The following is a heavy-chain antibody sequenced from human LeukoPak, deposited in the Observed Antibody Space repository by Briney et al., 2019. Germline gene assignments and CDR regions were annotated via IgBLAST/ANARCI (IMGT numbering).Heavy chain of an antibody. D-gene: IGHD6-19*01. CDR2: IGTAGDT. V-gene: IGHV3-13*01. CDR1: GFTFSSYD. J-gene: IGHJ4*02. Sequence: PGGSLRLSCAASGFTFSSYDMHWVRQATGKGLELVSAIGTAGDTYYPGSVKGRFTISRDNSKNTLYLQMNSLRAEDTAVYYCAKDHGKQWQSFFFDYWGQGTLVTVSS. CDR3: AKDHGKQWQSFFFDY.